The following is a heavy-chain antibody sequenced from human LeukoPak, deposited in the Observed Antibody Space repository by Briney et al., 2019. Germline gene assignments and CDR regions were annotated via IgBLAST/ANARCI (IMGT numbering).Heavy chain of an antibody. CDR3: ARHHYYDSSGYRDY. CDR2: IYYSGST. D-gene: IGHD3-22*01. Sequence: PSETLSLTCTVSGGSISSYYGSWIRQPPGKGLEWIGYIYYSGSTNYNPSLKSRVTISVDTSKNQFSLKLSSVTAADTAVYYCARHHYYDSSGYRDYWGQGTLVTVSS. V-gene: IGHV4-59*01. CDR1: GGSISSYY. J-gene: IGHJ4*02.